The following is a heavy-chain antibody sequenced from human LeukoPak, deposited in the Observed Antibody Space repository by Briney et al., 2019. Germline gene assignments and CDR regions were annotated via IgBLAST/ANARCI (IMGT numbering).Heavy chain of an antibody. V-gene: IGHV3-74*01. Sequence: PGGSLRLSXAASGFTFSSYWMHWVRQAPGKGLVWVSRINSDGSSTSYADSVKGRFTISRDNAKNTLYLQMNSLRAEDTAVYYCTTGGAYDSSGYYPIDYWGQGTLVTVSS. J-gene: IGHJ4*02. CDR2: INSDGSST. CDR1: GFTFSSYW. CDR3: TTGGAYDSSGYYPIDY. D-gene: IGHD3-22*01.